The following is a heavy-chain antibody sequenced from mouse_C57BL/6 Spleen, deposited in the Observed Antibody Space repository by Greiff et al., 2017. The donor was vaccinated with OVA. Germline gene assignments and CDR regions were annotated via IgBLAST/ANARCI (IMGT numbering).Heavy chain of an antibody. CDR3: ARALTGTRYFDV. Sequence: EVKLVESGGGLVKPGGSLKLSCAASGFTFSSYAMSWVRQTPEKRLEWVATLSAGSSYTYYTDNVKGRFTISIDIAKNNLYLHMSHLKSADTAMYDCARALTGTRYFDVWGTGTTVTVSS. D-gene: IGHD4-1*01. J-gene: IGHJ1*03. CDR1: GFTFSSYA. V-gene: IGHV5-4*03. CDR2: LSAGSSYT.